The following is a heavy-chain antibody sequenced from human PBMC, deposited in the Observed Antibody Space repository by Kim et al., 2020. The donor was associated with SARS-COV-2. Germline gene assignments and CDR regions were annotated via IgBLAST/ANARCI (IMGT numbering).Heavy chain of an antibody. D-gene: IGHD3-3*01. Sequence: GGSLRLSCAASGFTFSSYAMSWVRQAPGKGLEWVSAISGSGGGTYYADSVKGRFTISRDNSKNTLYLQMNSLRAEDTAVYYCATNPRGGLRFLEWLLRTGMDVWGQGTTVTVSS. J-gene: IGHJ6*02. CDR2: ISGSGGGT. V-gene: IGHV3-23*01. CDR3: ATNPRGGLRFLEWLLRTGMDV. CDR1: GFTFSSYA.